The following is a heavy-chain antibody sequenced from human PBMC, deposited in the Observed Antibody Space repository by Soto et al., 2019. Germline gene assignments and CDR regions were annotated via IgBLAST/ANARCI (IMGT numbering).Heavy chain of an antibody. V-gene: IGHV3-33*01. CDR2: IWSDGSNK. D-gene: IGHD2-15*01. Sequence: PGGSLRLSCVASRFIFSNFVMHWVRHAPGKGPEWVAAIWSDGSNKYYGNSVKGRFTISRDNPKNTLYLQMNNLRVEDTAVYYCVRESGENYYFDYWGQGALVTVSS. CDR1: RFIFSNFV. CDR3: VRESGENYYFDY. J-gene: IGHJ4*02.